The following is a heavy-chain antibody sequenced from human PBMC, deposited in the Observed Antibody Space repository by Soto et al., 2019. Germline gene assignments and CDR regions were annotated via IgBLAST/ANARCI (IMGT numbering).Heavy chain of an antibody. CDR3: ALRNSGSYRGEGFEI. V-gene: IGHV4-4*02. D-gene: IGHD1-26*01. CDR2: IYHSGST. Sequence: QVQLQESGPGLVKPSGTLSLTCAVSGGSISSSNWWSWVRQPPGKGLEWIGEIYHSGSTNYNPSLKSRVTIRVDTSKNQFSRKLSSVTAADTAVYYCALRNSGSYRGEGFEIGGKRTMVTVSA. J-gene: IGHJ3*02. CDR1: GGSISSSNW.